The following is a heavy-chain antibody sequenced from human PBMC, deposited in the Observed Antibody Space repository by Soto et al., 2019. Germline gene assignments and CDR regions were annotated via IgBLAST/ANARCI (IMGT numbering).Heavy chain of an antibody. J-gene: IGHJ6*02. V-gene: IGHV2-26*01. D-gene: IGHD4-17*01. CDR1: GFSLSTGRMG. CDR2: IFSDNER. CDR3: VRMNADSYQFYYAMDV. Sequence: SCPTLVNPTETLTLTCTVSGFSLSTGRMGVSWIRQPPGKALEWLAHIFSDNERSYSTSMQGRLTISKDPSGSQVVLSMTNLDPVDTGTYYCVRMNADSYQFYYAMDVWGQGTTVTVSS.